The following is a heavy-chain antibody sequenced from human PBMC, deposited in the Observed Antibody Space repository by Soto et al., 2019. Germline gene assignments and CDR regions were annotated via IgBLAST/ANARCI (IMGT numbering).Heavy chain of an antibody. CDR2: ISGSGSNI. J-gene: IGHJ4*02. D-gene: IGHD1-26*01. CDR1: GFTFTSYA. V-gene: IGHV3-23*01. Sequence: PGGSLRLSCAASGFTFTSYAMSWVRLTPGKGLEWVSAISGSGSNIFYADSVRGRFTISRDNSKNTVFLQMNNLRAEDTAVYFCASDRATFDYWGQGTRVTVSS. CDR3: ASDRATFDY.